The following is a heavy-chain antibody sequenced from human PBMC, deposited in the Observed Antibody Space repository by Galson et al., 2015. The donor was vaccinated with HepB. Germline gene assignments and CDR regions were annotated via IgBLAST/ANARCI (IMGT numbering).Heavy chain of an antibody. D-gene: IGHD3-22*01. CDR1: GFTFSSYA. V-gene: IGHV3-30-3*01. CDR3: ASTTYYYDSSGYPR. CDR2: ISYDGSNK. J-gene: IGHJ4*02. Sequence: SLRLSCAASGFTFSSYAMHWARQAPGKGLEWVAVISYDGSNKYYADSVKGRFTISRDNSKNTLYLQMNSLRADDTAVYYCASTTYYYDSSGYPRWGQGTLVTVSS.